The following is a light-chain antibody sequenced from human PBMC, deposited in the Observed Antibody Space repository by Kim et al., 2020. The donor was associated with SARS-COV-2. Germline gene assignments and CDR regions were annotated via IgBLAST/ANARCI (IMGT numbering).Light chain of an antibody. J-gene: IGKJ1*01. V-gene: IGKV3-20*01. CDR2: GAS. Sequence: PGERATLSCRANQSVSSSYLAWYQWKPGQAPRLLIYGASSRATGIPDRFSGSGSATDFTLTISRLEPEDSAVYYCQQYGSSPWTFGQGTKVDIK. CDR3: QQYGSSPWT. CDR1: QSVSSSY.